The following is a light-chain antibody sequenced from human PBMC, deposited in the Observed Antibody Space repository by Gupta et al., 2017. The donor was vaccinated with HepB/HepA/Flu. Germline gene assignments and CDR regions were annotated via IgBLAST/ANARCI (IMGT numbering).Light chain of an antibody. CDR3: CTYTNIATFV. J-gene: IGLJ1*01. CDR2: EVS. Sequence: QSALTQPASVSGSPGQSITISCTGTSRDVGIYNFVSWYQQHPGKAPKVIISEVSKRPSGVSNRFSGSKSGNTASLTISGLQAEDEADYYCCTYTNIATFVFGSGTKVTVL. CDR1: SRDVGIYNF. V-gene: IGLV2-23*02.